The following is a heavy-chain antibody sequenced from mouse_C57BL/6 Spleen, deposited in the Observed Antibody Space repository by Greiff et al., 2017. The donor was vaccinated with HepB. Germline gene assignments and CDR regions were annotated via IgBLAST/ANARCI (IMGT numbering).Heavy chain of an antibody. CDR2: INPNNGGT. D-gene: IGHD1-1*01. CDR3: ARAPRYYWYFDV. V-gene: IGHV1-18*01. J-gene: IGHJ1*03. CDR1: GYTFTDYN. Sequence: VQLQQSGPELVKPGASVKIPCKASGYTFTDYNMDWVKQSHGKSLEWIGDINPNNGGTIYNQKFKGKATLTVDKSSSTAYMELRSLTSEYTAVYYCARAPRYYWYFDVWGTGTTVTVSS.